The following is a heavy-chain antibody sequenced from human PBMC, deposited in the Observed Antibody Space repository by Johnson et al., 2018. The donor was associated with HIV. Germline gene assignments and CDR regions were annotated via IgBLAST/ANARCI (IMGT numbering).Heavy chain of an antibody. CDR1: GFTFSSYW. CDR3: AREANAFDI. Sequence: VQLVESGGGLVQPGGSLRLSCAASGFTFSSYWMTWVRQAPGKGLEWVANIKQDGSEKNYLDSVKGRFTISRDNAKNALFLHMNSLRVEDTAVYYCAREANAFDIWGQGTMVTVSS. CDR2: IKQDGSEK. J-gene: IGHJ3*02. V-gene: IGHV3-7*03.